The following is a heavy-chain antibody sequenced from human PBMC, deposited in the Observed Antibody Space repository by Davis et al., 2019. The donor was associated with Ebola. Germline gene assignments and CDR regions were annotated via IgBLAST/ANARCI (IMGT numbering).Heavy chain of an antibody. J-gene: IGHJ4*02. Sequence: GESLKIPCAASGFTFRTYAMNWVRQAPGKGLEWVSAVSGSGTTTSYADSVKGRFTISRDNSNNTLYLQMNNLRVEDTARYYCAKASWGPAAKPLLDSWGQGTLVTVSS. D-gene: IGHD2-2*02. CDR3: AKASWGPAAKPLLDS. CDR1: GFTFRTYA. V-gene: IGHV3-23*01. CDR2: VSGSGTTT.